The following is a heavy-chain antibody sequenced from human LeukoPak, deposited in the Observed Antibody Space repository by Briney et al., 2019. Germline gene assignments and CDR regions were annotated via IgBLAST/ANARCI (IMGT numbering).Heavy chain of an antibody. CDR3: AKDLEGDGYNHPDFDY. D-gene: IGHD5-24*01. CDR2: INHSGST. J-gene: IGHJ4*02. CDR1: GGSFSGYY. V-gene: IGHV4-34*01. Sequence: SETLSLTCAVYGGSFSGYYWSWIRQPPGKGLEWIGEINHSGSTNYNPSLKSRVTISLDTSKNQFSLKLSSVTAADTAVYYCAKDLEGDGYNHPDFDYWGQGTLVTVSS.